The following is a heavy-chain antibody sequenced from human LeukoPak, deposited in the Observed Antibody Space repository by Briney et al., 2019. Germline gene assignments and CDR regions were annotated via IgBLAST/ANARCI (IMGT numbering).Heavy chain of an antibody. Sequence: PGGSLRLSCAASGFTFSSYWMSWVRQAPGKGLEWVAVISYDGSNKYYADSVKGRFTISRDNSKNTLYLQMNSLRAEDTAVYYCAREEMATLDYWGQGTLVTVSS. CDR1: GFTFSSYW. D-gene: IGHD5-24*01. CDR3: AREEMATLDY. V-gene: IGHV3-30*03. J-gene: IGHJ4*02. CDR2: ISYDGSNK.